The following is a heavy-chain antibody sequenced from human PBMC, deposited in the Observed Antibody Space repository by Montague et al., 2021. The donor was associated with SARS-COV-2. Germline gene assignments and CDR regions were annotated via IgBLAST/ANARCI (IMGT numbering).Heavy chain of an antibody. D-gene: IGHD3-10*01. CDR3: ARGARQGYGFRLGSFDS. Sequence: SETLSLTCAVYGGSFSGYYWNWFRQPPGKELVWCGEINHSGSTNYNPSLMSRVTMSVDTTKNQYSLIQGSVTAAATAAYYCARGARQGYGFRLGSFDSWGQGTLVTVSS. CDR2: INHSGST. V-gene: IGHV4-34*01. CDR1: GGSFSGYY. J-gene: IGHJ4*02.